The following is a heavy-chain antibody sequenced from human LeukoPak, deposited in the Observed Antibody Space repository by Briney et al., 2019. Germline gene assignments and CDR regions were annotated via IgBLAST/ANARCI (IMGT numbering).Heavy chain of an antibody. Sequence: GGSLRLSCAASGFTFSSYGMHWVRQAPGKGLEGLAFIRYDGSNKYYADSVKGRFTISRDNSKNTLYLQMNSLRAEDTAVYYCAKASSGYDEYNWFDPWGQGTLVTVSS. CDR1: GFTFSSYG. D-gene: IGHD5-12*01. J-gene: IGHJ5*02. CDR2: IRYDGSNK. CDR3: AKASSGYDEYNWFDP. V-gene: IGHV3-30*02.